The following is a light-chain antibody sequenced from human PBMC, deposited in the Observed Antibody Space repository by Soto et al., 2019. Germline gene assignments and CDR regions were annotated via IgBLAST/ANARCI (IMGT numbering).Light chain of an antibody. CDR1: HSVSSN. J-gene: IGKJ1*01. CDR2: GAS. V-gene: IGKV3-15*01. CDR3: KQYDNWPPWT. Sequence: EIVMTQSPATLSVSPGESATLSCRASHSVSSNLAWYQQIPGQPPRLLIYGASTRAAGIPARFSGSGSGTEFTLTISSLQSEDSAVYYCKQYDNWPPWTFGQGTKVEIK.